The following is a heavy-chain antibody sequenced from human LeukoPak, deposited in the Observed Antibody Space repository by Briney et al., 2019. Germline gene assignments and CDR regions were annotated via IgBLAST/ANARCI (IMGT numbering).Heavy chain of an antibody. CDR1: GGSFSGYY. D-gene: IGHD5-18*01. J-gene: IGHJ4*02. CDR3: ARTGGDTAMVFDY. CDR2: INHSGST. Sequence: NPSETLSLTCAVYGGSFSGYYWSWIRQPPGKGLEWIGEINHSGSTNYNPSLKSRVTISVDTSKNQFSLKLSSVTAADTAVYYCARTGGDTAMVFDYWGQGTLVTVSS. V-gene: IGHV4-34*01.